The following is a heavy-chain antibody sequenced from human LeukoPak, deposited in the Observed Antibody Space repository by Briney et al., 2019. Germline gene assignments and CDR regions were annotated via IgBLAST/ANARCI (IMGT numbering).Heavy chain of an antibody. D-gene: IGHD3-22*01. CDR1: GYTFTSYY. CDR2: INPSGGST. CDR3: ARHEIVVGSDALDI. J-gene: IGHJ3*02. V-gene: IGHV1-46*01. Sequence: ASVKVSCKASGYTFTSYYIHWVRQAPVQGLEWMGVINPSGGSTSYAQKFQGRVTMTRDMSTSTVYMELSSLRSEDTAVYYCARHEIVVGSDALDIWGQGTMVTVSS.